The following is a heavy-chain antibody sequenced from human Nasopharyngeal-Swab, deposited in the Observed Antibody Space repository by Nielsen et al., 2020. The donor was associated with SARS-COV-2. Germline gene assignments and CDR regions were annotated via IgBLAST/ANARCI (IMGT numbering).Heavy chain of an antibody. V-gene: IGHV3-15*01. D-gene: IGHD1-1*01. J-gene: IGHJ6*03. CDR2: IKSKTDGGTT. Sequence: GGSLRPSCAASGFTFSNAWMSWVRQAPGKGLEWVGRIKSKTDGGTTDYAAPVKGRFTISRDDSKNTLYLQMNSLKTEDTAVYYCTTDLGTPYYYYYMDVWGKGTTVTVSS. CDR3: TTDLGTPYYYYYMDV. CDR1: GFTFSNAW.